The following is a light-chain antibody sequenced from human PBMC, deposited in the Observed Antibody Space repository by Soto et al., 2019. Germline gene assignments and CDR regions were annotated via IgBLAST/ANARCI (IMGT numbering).Light chain of an antibody. CDR2: KAS. V-gene: IGKV1-5*03. Sequence: DIQITQSPSTLSASLGYRVTVACRASQGISSWLAWYQQKPGKAPKLLIYKASTLKSGVPSRFSGSGSGTEFTLTISSLQPDDFATYYCQHYNSYSEAFGQGTKVDIK. CDR1: QGISSW. CDR3: QHYNSYSEA. J-gene: IGKJ1*01.